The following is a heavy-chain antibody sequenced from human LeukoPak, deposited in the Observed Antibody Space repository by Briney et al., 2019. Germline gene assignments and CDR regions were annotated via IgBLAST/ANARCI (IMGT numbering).Heavy chain of an antibody. V-gene: IGHV1-69*06. Sequence: SVKVSCKASGGTFSSYAISWVRQAPGQGLEWMGGIIPIFGTANYAQKFQGRVTITADKSTSTAYMELSSLRSEDTAVYYCARDKNIVVVVAATSPWFDPWGQGTLVTVSS. CDR1: GGTFSSYA. D-gene: IGHD2-15*01. CDR2: IIPIFGTA. CDR3: ARDKNIVVVVAATSPWFDP. J-gene: IGHJ5*02.